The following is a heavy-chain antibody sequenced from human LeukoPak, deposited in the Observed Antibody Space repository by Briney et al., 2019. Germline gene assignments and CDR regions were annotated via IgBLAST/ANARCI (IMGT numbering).Heavy chain of an antibody. V-gene: IGHV1-2*02. CDR3: ATEVTD. Sequence: ASVTVSCKASGYTFTSYYMHWVRQAPGQGLEWMGWINPNSGGTKYAQKFQGRVTMTRDTSISTAYMELSRLRSDDTAVYYCATEVTDWGQGTLVTVSS. D-gene: IGHD5-18*01. CDR2: INPNSGGT. J-gene: IGHJ4*02. CDR1: GYTFTSYY.